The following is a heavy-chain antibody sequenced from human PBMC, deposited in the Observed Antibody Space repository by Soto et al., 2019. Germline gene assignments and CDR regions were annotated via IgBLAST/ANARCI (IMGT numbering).Heavy chain of an antibody. Sequence: PSETLSLTCTVSGGSISSYYWSWIRQPPGKGLEWIGYIYYSGSTNYNPSLKSRVTISVDTSKNQFSLKLSSVTAADTAVYYCARDGDCSGGSCYYYWGQGTLVTAPQ. CDR1: GGSISSYY. CDR2: IYYSGST. CDR3: ARDGDCSGGSCYYY. J-gene: IGHJ4*02. D-gene: IGHD2-15*01. V-gene: IGHV4-59*01.